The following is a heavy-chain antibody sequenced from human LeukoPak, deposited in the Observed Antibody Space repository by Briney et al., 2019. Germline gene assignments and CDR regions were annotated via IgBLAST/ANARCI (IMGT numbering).Heavy chain of an antibody. J-gene: IGHJ4*02. CDR2: ISWNSGSI. CDR3: ARVYSYGYSFFDY. V-gene: IGHV3-9*01. D-gene: IGHD5-18*01. CDR1: GFTFDDYA. Sequence: PGRSLRLSCAASGFTFDDYAMHWVRQAPGKGLEWVSGISWNSGSIGYADSVKGRFTISRDNAKNSLYLQMNSLRAEDTAVYYCARVYSYGYSFFDYWGQGTLVTVSS.